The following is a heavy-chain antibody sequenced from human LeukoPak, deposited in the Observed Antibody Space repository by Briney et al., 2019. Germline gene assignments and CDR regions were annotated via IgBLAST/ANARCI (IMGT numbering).Heavy chain of an antibody. Sequence: GASVKVSCKASGYTFTVYYMHWVRQAPGQGFEWMGWINPNSGGTNYAQKFQGRVTMTRDTSISTAYMELSRLRSDDTAVYYCARVSGSYSPPDYWGQGTLVTVSS. CDR3: ARVSGSYSPPDY. CDR2: INPNSGGT. CDR1: GYTFTVYY. J-gene: IGHJ4*02. V-gene: IGHV1-2*02. D-gene: IGHD1-26*01.